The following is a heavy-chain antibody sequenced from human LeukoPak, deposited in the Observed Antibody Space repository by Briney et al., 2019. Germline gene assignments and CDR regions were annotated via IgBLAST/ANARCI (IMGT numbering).Heavy chain of an antibody. V-gene: IGHV3-7*03. CDR3: ARGGGLDV. CDR2: INHNGNVN. Sequence: GGSLRLSCAASGFTFSSYWMNWARQAPGKGREWVASINHNGNVNYYVDSAKGRFTISRDNAQNSLYLQMSNLRAEDTAVYFCARGGGLDVWGQGATVTVSS. CDR1: GFTFSSYW. J-gene: IGHJ6*02. D-gene: IGHD3-16*01.